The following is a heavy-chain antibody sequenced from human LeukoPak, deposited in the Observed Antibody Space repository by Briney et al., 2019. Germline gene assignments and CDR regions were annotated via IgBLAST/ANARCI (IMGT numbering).Heavy chain of an antibody. J-gene: IGHJ4*02. CDR3: AKDYCRDGNCPFPFLDS. CDR2: ITGTGGR. V-gene: IGHV3-23*01. D-gene: IGHD2-15*01. CDR1: GFTLTNHG. Sequence: GGSLRLSCAVSGFTLTNHGVSWVRQAPGKGLEWVSIITGTGGRYYGDSVKGRFILSRDDSKNTVYMQMSSLRAEDTATYYCAKDYCRDGNCPFPFLDSWGQGTLVTVSS.